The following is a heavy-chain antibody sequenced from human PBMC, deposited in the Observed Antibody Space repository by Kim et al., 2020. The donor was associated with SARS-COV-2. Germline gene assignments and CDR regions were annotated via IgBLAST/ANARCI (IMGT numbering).Heavy chain of an antibody. Sequence: TNYSPSFQGHVTITAAKSISTAYLQWSSLKASDTAMYYCARLDSSGYYGYWGQGTLVTVSS. J-gene: IGHJ4*02. V-gene: IGHV5-10-1*01. CDR3: ARLDSSGYYGY. D-gene: IGHD3-22*01. CDR2: T.